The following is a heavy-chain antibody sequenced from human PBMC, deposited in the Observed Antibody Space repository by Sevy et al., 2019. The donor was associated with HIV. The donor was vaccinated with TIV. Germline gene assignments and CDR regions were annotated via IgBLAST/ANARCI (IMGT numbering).Heavy chain of an antibody. CDR1: GYSFTGYY. CDR2: INPNNGGT. Sequence: ASVKVSCKASGYSFTGYYIHWVRQAPGQGLEWMGWINPNNGGTNYAQEFQGRVTMTRDTSISTVYMELSRLKSDDTAVYYCARAPVYCRGGNCYPYHFDYWGQETLVTVSS. D-gene: IGHD2-15*01. CDR3: ARAPVYCRGGNCYPYHFDY. V-gene: IGHV1-2*02. J-gene: IGHJ4*02.